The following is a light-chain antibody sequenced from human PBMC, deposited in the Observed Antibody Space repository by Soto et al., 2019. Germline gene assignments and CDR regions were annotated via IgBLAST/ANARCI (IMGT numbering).Light chain of an antibody. J-gene: IGKJ4*01. CDR3: QQYGSATRT. Sequence: EIVLTQSPGTLSLSPGERATLSCRASQSVSKNFLAWYQQKPGQAPRLLISGASNRATSIPDRLSRSGSGTDFSRTIDRLEPEDLAVYFCQQYGSATRTFGGGTKVAIK. V-gene: IGKV3-20*01. CDR2: GAS. CDR1: QSVSKNF.